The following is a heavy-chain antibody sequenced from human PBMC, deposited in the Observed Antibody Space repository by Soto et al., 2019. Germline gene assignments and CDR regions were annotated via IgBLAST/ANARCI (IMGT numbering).Heavy chain of an antibody. D-gene: IGHD2-21*02. CDR3: ARLPKGRRVTS. CDR1: GFRFSDHS. J-gene: IGHJ4*02. CDR2: ITSSGDSI. V-gene: IGHV3-48*02. Sequence: EVQLLESGGGLIHPGGSLRLSCVASGFRFSDHSMNWVRQAPGKGLEWVSYITSSGDSIYYADSVKGRFTVSRDKAKNSLFLQMNSLSDEDTAVYYCARLPKGRRVTSWGQGTLVTVSS.